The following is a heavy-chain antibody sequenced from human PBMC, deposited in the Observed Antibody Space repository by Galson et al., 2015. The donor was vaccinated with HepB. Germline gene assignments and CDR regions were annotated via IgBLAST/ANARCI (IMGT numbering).Heavy chain of an antibody. V-gene: IGHV3-21*01. CDR1: GFTLKNYD. CDR3: ARDRIVVVPAAIRDDAFDI. CDR2: IISSTSYT. D-gene: IGHD2-2*01. J-gene: IGHJ3*02. Sequence: SLRLSCAASGFTLKNYDMGWVRQAPGKGLEWVSSIISSTSYTYYADSVEGRFTISRDNAKNALYLQMNGLRAEDTAVYYCARDRIVVVPAAIRDDAFDIWGQGTMVTVSS.